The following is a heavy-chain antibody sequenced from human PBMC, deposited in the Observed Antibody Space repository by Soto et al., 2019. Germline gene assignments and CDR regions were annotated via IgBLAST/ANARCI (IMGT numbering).Heavy chain of an antibody. CDR3: ARAGLYCTNGVCPDPYYYYYGMDV. V-gene: IGHV1-2*04. Sequence: ASVKVSCKASGYTFTGYYMHWVRQAPGQGLELMGWINPNSCGTNYAHKFQGWVTMTRDTSISTAYMELSRLRSDDTAVYYCARAGLYCTNGVCPDPYYYYYGMDVWGQGTTVTVSS. D-gene: IGHD2-8*01. CDR2: INPNSCGT. J-gene: IGHJ6*02. CDR1: GYTFTGYY.